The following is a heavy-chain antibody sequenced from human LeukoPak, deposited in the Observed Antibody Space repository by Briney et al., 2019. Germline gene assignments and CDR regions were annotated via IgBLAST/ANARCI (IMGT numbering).Heavy chain of an antibody. V-gene: IGHV4-31*03. CDR3: ARGMTKDYFDY. CDR1: GGSISSGGYY. Sequence: PPQTLSLTCTVSGGSISSGGYYWSWIRQHPGKGLEWIGYIYYSGSTYYNPSLKSRVTISVDTSKNQFSLKLSSVTAADTAVYYCARGMTKDYFDYWGQGTLVTVSS. J-gene: IGHJ4*02. CDR2: IYYSGST.